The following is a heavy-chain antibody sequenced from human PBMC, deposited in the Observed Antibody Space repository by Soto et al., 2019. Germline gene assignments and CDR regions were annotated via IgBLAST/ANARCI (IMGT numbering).Heavy chain of an antibody. CDR1: GYTFTSYD. CDR3: ARSYCGGASCYWMGNYYYYYYMDV. D-gene: IGHD2-15*01. CDR2: MNPNSGNT. J-gene: IGHJ6*03. V-gene: IGHV1-8*01. Sequence: QVQLVQSGAEVKKPGASVKVSCKASGYTFTSYDINWVRQATGQGLEWMGWMNPNSGNTGYAQKFQGRVTMTRKTSKSTAYMELSSLRTDDTAVYYYARSYCGGASCYWMGNYYYYYYMDVWGKGTTVTVSS.